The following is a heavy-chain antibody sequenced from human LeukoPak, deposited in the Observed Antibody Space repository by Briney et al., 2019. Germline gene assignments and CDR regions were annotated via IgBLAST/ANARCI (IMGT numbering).Heavy chain of an antibody. CDR3: ARDSPEGYYFDY. CDR2: IWYDGSNK. D-gene: IGHD1-14*01. J-gene: IGHJ4*02. V-gene: IGHV3-33*01. CDR1: GFTFSSYG. Sequence: GGSLRLSCAASGFTFSSYGMHWVRQAPGKGLEWVAVIWYDGSNKYYADSVKGRFTISRDNAKNSLYLQMNSLRAEDTALYYCARDSPEGYYFDYWGQGTLVTVSS.